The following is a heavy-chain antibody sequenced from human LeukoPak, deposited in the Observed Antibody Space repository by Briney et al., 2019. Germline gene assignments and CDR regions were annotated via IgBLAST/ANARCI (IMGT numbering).Heavy chain of an antibody. CDR1: GFTVSSNY. D-gene: IGHD3-10*01. CDR3: ARDHYYGSGSFFDY. Sequence: GGSLRLSCAASGFTVSSNYMSWVRQAPGKGLEWVSVIYSGGSTYYADSVKGRFTISRDNSKNTLYLQMNSLRAEDTAVYYCARDHYYGSGSFFDYWGQGTLVTVSS. J-gene: IGHJ4*02. CDR2: IYSGGST. V-gene: IGHV3-66*01.